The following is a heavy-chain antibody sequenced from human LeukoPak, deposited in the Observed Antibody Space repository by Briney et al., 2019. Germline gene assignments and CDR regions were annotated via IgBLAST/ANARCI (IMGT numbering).Heavy chain of an antibody. Sequence: PGRSLRLSCAASGFTFDDCAMHWVRQAPGKGLEWVSGISWNSGSIGYADSVKGRFTISRDNAKNSLYLQMNSLRAEDTALYYCAKGDYGGNSGSIDYWGQGTLVTVSS. V-gene: IGHV3-9*01. D-gene: IGHD4-23*01. CDR2: ISWNSGSI. CDR1: GFTFDDCA. CDR3: AKGDYGGNSGSIDY. J-gene: IGHJ4*02.